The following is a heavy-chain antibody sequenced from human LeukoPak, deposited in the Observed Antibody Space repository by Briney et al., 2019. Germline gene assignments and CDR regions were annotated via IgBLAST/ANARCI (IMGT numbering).Heavy chain of an antibody. CDR3: ARESPPNEWLVKYYFDY. D-gene: IGHD6-19*01. CDR1: GYSISSGHY. CDR2: IYNSGST. V-gene: IGHV4-38-2*02. Sequence: PSETLSLTCTVSGYSISSGHYWGWIRQPPGKGLEWIGSIYNSGSTYYNPSLKSRVTISVDTSKNQFSLKLSSVTAADTAVYYCARESPPNEWLVKYYFDYWGQGTLVTVSS. J-gene: IGHJ4*02.